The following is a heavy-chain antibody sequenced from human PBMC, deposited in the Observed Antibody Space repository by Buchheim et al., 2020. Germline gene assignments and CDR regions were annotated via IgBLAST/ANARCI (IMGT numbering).Heavy chain of an antibody. J-gene: IGHJ4*02. CDR3: ARPARAGQQLAYSGYFDY. V-gene: IGHV4-39*01. CDR1: GGSISSSSYY. CDR2: IYYSGST. Sequence: QLQLQESGPGLVKPSETLSLTCTVSGGSISSSSYYWGWIRQPPGKGLEWIGSIYYSGSTYYNPSLKSRVTISVDTSKNQFSLKLSSVTAADTAVYYCARPARAGQQLAYSGYFDYWGQGTL. D-gene: IGHD6-13*01.